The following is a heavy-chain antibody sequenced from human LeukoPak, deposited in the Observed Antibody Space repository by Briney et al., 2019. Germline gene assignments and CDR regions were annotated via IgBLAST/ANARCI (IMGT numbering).Heavy chain of an antibody. CDR1: GFTFSGYA. CDR3: AKSPLGYCSGGSCYLYYFDY. V-gene: IGHV3-23*01. Sequence: PGGSLRLSCAASGFTFSGYAMKWARQAPGKGLEWVSSISGGSTYYADSVKGRFTISRDNSKNTLYLQMNSLRAEDTAVYYCAKSPLGYCSGGSCYLYYFDYWGQGTLVTVSS. D-gene: IGHD2-15*01. J-gene: IGHJ4*02. CDR2: ISGGST.